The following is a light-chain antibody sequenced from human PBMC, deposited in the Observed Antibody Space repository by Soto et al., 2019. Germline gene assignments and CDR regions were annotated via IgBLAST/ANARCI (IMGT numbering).Light chain of an antibody. Sequence: EIVLPQCPGTLSLSPGERATLSCGGSQSVSSSYLAWYQQKPGQAPRLLIYGASSRATGIPDRFSGSGSGTDFTLTISRLDPEDFAVYYCQQYGSSPPITFCQGTRLEIK. CDR2: GAS. CDR1: QSVSSSY. V-gene: IGKV3-20*01. CDR3: QQYGSSPPIT. J-gene: IGKJ5*01.